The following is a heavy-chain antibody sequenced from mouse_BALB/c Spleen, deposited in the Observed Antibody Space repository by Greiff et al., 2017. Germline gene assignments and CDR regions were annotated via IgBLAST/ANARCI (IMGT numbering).Heavy chain of an antibody. Sequence: QVQLQQSGAELARPGASVKMSCKASGYTFTSYTMHWVKQRPGQGLEWIGYINPSSGYTNYNQKFKDKATLTADKSSSTAYMQLSSLTSEDSAVYYCARGDYYGYGVAYWGQGTLVTVSA. J-gene: IGHJ3*01. V-gene: IGHV1-4*01. CDR3: ARGDYYGYGVAY. CDR2: INPSSGYT. CDR1: GYTFTSYT. D-gene: IGHD1-2*01.